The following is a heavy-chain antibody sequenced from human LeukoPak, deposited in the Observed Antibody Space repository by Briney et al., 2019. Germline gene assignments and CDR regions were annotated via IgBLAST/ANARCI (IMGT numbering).Heavy chain of an antibody. J-gene: IGHJ4*02. CDR3: ARAYNWNAHFDY. D-gene: IGHD1-1*01. Sequence: SVKVSCKASGGTFSSYAISWVRQAPGQGLKWMGGIIPIFGTANYAQKFQGRVTITTDESTSTAYMELSSLRPEDTAVYYCARAYNWNAHFDYWGQGTLVTVSS. CDR2: IIPIFGTA. CDR1: GGTFSSYA. V-gene: IGHV1-69*05.